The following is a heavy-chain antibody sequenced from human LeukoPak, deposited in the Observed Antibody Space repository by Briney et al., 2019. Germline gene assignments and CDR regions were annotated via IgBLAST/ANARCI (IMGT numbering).Heavy chain of an antibody. CDR2: ISGSSGST. CDR3: ARSGSSWYRFDY. J-gene: IGHJ4*02. D-gene: IGHD6-13*01. V-gene: IGHV3-23*01. Sequence: GGSLRLSCVASGLNFDDSAMHCVRQAPGKGLEWVSVISGSSGSTYYADSVKGRFSISRDNSKNTLFLQMNSLRAEDMAVYYCARSGSSWYRFDYWGQGTLVTVSS. CDR1: GLNFDDSA.